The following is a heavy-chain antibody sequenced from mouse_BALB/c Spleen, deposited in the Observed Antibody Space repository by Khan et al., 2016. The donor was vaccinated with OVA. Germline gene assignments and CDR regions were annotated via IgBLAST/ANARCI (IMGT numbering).Heavy chain of an antibody. D-gene: IGHD2-2*01. V-gene: IGHV5-17*02. CDR2: ISSGSSTI. Sequence: EVELVESGGGLVQPGGSRKLSCAASGFTFSSYGMHWVRQAPEKGLEWVAYISSGSSTIYYADTVKGRFTISRDNPKNNLFLQMTSLRSEDTAMYYCARCYYGCPYYFDYWGQGATLTVSS. CDR3: ARCYYGCPYYFDY. J-gene: IGHJ2*01. CDR1: GFTFSSYG.